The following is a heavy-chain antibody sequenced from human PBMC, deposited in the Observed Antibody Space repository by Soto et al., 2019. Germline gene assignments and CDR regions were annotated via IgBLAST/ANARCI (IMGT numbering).Heavy chain of an antibody. J-gene: IGHJ4*01. CDR3: ARGEQYSGRIFDY. V-gene: IGHV6-1*01. D-gene: IGHD1-26*01. CDR2: TYYRSKWYY. CDR1: GDSVSSNSAG. Sequence: HTLSLTCAITGDSVSSNSAGWSWVRQSPSRGLEWLGRTYYRSKWYYEYAVSVRGRITINPDTSKNQYSLQLNSVTPEDTAVYFCARGEQYSGRIFDYWGQGTLVTVSS.